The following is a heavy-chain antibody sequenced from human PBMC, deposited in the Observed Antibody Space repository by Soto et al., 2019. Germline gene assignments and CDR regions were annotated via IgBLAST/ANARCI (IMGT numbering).Heavy chain of an antibody. D-gene: IGHD3-22*01. V-gene: IGHV1-3*01. CDR1: GYTFTSYA. Sequence: PRASVKVSCKASGYTFTSYAMHWVRQAPGQRLEWMGWINAGNGNTKYSQKFQGRVTITRDTSASTAYMELSSLRSEDTAVYYCASHAYYYDSSGYYPPDYWGQGTLVTVSS. CDR2: INAGNGNT. J-gene: IGHJ4*02. CDR3: ASHAYYYDSSGYYPPDY.